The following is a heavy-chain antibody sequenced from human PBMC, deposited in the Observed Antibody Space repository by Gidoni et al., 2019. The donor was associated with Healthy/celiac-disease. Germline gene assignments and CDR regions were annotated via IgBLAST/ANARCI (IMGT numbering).Heavy chain of an antibody. CDR2: ISSSGSTI. D-gene: IGHD5-18*01. CDR3: ARDQPHTAHDNY. CDR1: GFTFSDSY. J-gene: IGHJ4*02. Sequence: QVQLVESGGGLVKPGGSLRLSCAASGFTFSDSYMSWILQSPGKGLEWVSYISSSGSTIYYADSVKGRFTISRDNAKNSLYLQMNSLRAEDTAVYYCARDQPHTAHDNYWGQGTLVTVSS. V-gene: IGHV3-11*01.